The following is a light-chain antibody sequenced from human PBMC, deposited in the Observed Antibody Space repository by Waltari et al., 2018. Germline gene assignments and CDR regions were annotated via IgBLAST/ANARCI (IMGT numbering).Light chain of an antibody. CDR3: QQYYSYPWT. V-gene: IGKV1-8*01. J-gene: IGKJ1*01. Sequence: AIRMTQSPSSFSASTGDRVTITCRASQGISSYLAWYQQKPGKAPKLLIYAASTLQSGVPSRFSGSGSGTDFTLTISCLQSEDFATYYCQQYYSYPWTFGQGTK. CDR2: AAS. CDR1: QGISSY.